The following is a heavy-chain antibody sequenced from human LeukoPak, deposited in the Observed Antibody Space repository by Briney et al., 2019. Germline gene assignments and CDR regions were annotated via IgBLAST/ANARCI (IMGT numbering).Heavy chain of an antibody. D-gene: IGHD3-10*01. Sequence: GASVKVSCKASGYTFTSYGISWVRQAPGQGLEWMGWISAYNGNTNYAQKLQGRVTMTTDTSTSTVYMELSSLRSEDTAVYYCARAYGSGSYTLLFFDYWGQGTLVTVSS. CDR3: ARAYGSGSYTLLFFDY. CDR2: ISAYNGNT. J-gene: IGHJ4*02. V-gene: IGHV1-18*01. CDR1: GYTFTSYG.